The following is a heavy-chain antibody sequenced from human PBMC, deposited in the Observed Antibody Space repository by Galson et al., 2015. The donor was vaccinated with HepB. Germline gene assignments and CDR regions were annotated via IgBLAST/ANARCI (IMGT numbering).Heavy chain of an antibody. V-gene: IGHV6-1*01. CDR1: GDSVSSNSAA. D-gene: IGHD6-13*01. CDR2: TYYRSKWYN. CDR3: ARDHPVGEIAAAGLDY. Sequence: CAISGDSVSSNSAAWNWIRQSPSRGLEWLGGTYYRSKWYNDYAVSVKSRITINPDTSKNQFSLQLNSVTPEDTAVYYCARDHPVGEIAAAGLDYWGQGTLVTVSS. J-gene: IGHJ4*02.